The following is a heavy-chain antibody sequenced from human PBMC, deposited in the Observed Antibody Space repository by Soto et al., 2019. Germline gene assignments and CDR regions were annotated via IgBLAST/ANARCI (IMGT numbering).Heavy chain of an antibody. CDR1: GFTFSSYG. D-gene: IGHD5-12*01. V-gene: IGHV3-30*18. Sequence: QVQLVESGGGVVQPGRSLRLSCAASGFTFSSYGIHWVRQAPGKGLEWVAVISYDGSNKYYADSVKGRFTISRDNSKNTLYLQMNSLRAEDTGVYYCAKAPDSGYVLDFWGQGTLVTVSS. J-gene: IGHJ4*02. CDR3: AKAPDSGYVLDF. CDR2: ISYDGSNK.